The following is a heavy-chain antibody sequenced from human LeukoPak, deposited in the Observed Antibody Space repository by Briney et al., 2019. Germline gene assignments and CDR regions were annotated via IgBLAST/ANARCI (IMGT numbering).Heavy chain of an antibody. CDR2: ISGSGGST. J-gene: IGHJ4*02. CDR1: GFTFSSYA. CDR3: AKGGRDDYVWGSYRPHAGYYSDY. Sequence: QAGGSLRLSCAASGFTFSSYAMSWVRQAPGKGLEWVSAISGSGGSTYYADSVKGRFTISRDNSKNTLYLQMNSLRAEDTAVYYCAKGGRDDYVWGSYRPHAGYYSDYWGQGTLVTVSS. V-gene: IGHV3-23*01. D-gene: IGHD3-16*02.